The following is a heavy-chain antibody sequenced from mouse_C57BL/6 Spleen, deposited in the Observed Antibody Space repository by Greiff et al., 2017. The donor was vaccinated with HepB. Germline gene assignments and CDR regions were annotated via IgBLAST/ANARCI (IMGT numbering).Heavy chain of an antibody. Sequence: EVQLQQSGPELVKPGASVKMSCKASGYTFTDYNMHWVKQSHGKSLEWIGYINPNNGGTSYNQKFKGKATLTVNKSSSTADMELRSLTSEDSAVYYCARNYYGSRGYYFDYWGQGTTLTVSS. J-gene: IGHJ2*01. V-gene: IGHV1-22*01. D-gene: IGHD1-1*01. CDR2: INPNNGGT. CDR1: GYTFTDYN. CDR3: ARNYYGSRGYYFDY.